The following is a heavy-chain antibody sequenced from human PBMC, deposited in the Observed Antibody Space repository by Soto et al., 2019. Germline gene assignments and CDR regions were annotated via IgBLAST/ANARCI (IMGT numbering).Heavy chain of an antibody. CDR2: IYYSGST. Sequence: SETLSLTCTVSGGSISSGGYYWSWIRQHPGKGLEWIGYIYYSGSTYYNPSLKSRVTISVDTSKNQFSLQLNSVTPEDTAVYYCARDRGPIAAAGRWTKDWFDPWGQGTLVTVSS. CDR3: ARDRGPIAAAGRWTKDWFDP. V-gene: IGHV4-31*03. J-gene: IGHJ5*02. D-gene: IGHD6-13*01. CDR1: GGSISSGGYY.